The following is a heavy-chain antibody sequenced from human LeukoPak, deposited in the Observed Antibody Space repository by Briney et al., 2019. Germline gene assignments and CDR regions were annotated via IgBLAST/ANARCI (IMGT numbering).Heavy chain of an antibody. V-gene: IGHV1-18*01. D-gene: IGHD6-19*01. J-gene: IGHJ4*02. Sequence: ASVRVSCKASGYTFTTHGISWVRQAPGQGPEWMGWISGNNGNTHYAQKFQGRVTMTTETSTSTAYMELKSLRSDDTAVYYCARDLGRYSSGWYGDPLDYWGQGTLVTVSS. CDR2: ISGNNGNT. CDR1: GYTFTTHG. CDR3: ARDLGRYSSGWYGDPLDY.